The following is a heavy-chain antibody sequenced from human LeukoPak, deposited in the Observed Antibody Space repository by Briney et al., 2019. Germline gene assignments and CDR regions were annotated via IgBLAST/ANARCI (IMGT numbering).Heavy chain of an antibody. CDR2: IYHSGST. CDR1: GYSISSGYY. J-gene: IGHJ6*02. D-gene: IGHD5-12*01. Sequence: PSEILSLTCTVSGYSISSGYYWGWVRQPPGKGLERIGSIYHSGSTYYNPSLKSRVTLSVDTSKNQFSLKLSSVTAADTAVYYCASSGYDWNGYYYYGMDVWGQGTTVTVSS. V-gene: IGHV4-38-2*02. CDR3: ASSGYDWNGYYYYGMDV.